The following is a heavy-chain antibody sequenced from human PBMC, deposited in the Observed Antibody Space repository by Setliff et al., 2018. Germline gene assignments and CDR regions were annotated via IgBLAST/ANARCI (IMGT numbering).Heavy chain of an antibody. CDR3: ARVRPLGSGWYSGDAKRHYFDY. Sequence: ASETLSLTCTISGGSISSSSYYWGWLRQPPGKGLEWIGSIYYSGSTYYNPSLKSRVTISVDTSKNQFSLKLSSVTAADTAVYYCARVRPLGSGWYSGDAKRHYFDYWGQGTLVTVSS. V-gene: IGHV4-39*07. J-gene: IGHJ4*02. D-gene: IGHD6-19*01. CDR1: GGSISSSSYY. CDR2: IYYSGST.